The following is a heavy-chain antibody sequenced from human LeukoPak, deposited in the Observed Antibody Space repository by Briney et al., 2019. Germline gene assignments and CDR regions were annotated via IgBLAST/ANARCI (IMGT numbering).Heavy chain of an antibody. D-gene: IGHD1-1*01. CDR3: ARDQYNWNDVYFDL. CDR1: GFTLSSYS. V-gene: IGHV3-48*01. J-gene: IGHJ4*02. CDR2: ISKTGSTI. Sequence: GGSLRLSCAASGFTLSSYSMNWVRQASGKGLEWVSYISKTGSTIYYGNSGKGRFTISRDNARNSLYLQMDSLRAEDTALYYCARDQYNWNDVYFDLWGQGALVTVSS.